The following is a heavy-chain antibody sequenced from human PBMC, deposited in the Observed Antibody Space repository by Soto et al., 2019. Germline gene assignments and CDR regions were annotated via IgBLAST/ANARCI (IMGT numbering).Heavy chain of an antibody. CDR2: IRNKANSYST. CDR3: ARYSGSYSRGLDY. Sequence: GGSLRLSCAASGFTFSDHYMEWVRQAPGKGLEWVGRIRNKANSYSTEYAASVKGRFTISRDDSMNSLYLQMNSLKTEDTAVFYCARYSGSYSRGLDYRSQGTPVTVSS. CDR1: GFTFSDHY. V-gene: IGHV3-72*01. D-gene: IGHD1-26*01. J-gene: IGHJ4*02.